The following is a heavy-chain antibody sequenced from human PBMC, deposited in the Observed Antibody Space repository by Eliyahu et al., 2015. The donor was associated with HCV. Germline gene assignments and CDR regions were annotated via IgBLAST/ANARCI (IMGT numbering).Heavy chain of an antibody. Sequence: QVQLQESGPGLVKPSQTLSLTCTVPGGSISSGGYYWGWIRQHPGKGLEXIGYIYYSGRTYYNPSLKSRVTMSVDTFKDQFSLKLKSVTAADTAVYYCARGRVVVSASWGFDPWGQGTLVTVSS. CDR3: ARGRVVVSASWGFDP. CDR2: IYYSGRT. J-gene: IGHJ5*02. V-gene: IGHV4-31*03. D-gene: IGHD2-15*01. CDR1: GGSISSGGYY.